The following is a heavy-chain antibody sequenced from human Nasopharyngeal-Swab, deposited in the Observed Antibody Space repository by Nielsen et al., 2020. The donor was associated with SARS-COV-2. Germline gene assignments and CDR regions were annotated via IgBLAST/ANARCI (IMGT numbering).Heavy chain of an antibody. D-gene: IGHD1-14*01. Sequence: ASVKVSCKASENTFSSYYVHWVREAPGQGLEWMGLVNPRDNSISYAHKFQDRVTVTRDTSTSTVYMELSSLRAEDTAVYYCAKGTGMTYRAIDYWGQGTLVTASS. J-gene: IGHJ4*02. CDR2: VNPRDNSI. CDR3: AKGTGMTYRAIDY. V-gene: IGHV1-46*01. CDR1: ENTFSSYY.